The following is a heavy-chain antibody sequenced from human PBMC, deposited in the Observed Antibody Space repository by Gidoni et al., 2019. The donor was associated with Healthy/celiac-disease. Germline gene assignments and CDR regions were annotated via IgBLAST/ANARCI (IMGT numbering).Heavy chain of an antibody. CDR2: FDPEDGET. J-gene: IGHJ6*02. CDR1: TLTELS. V-gene: IGHV1-24*01. Sequence: TLTELSMHWVRQVSGKGLEWMGGFDPEDGETIYAQKFQGRVTMTEDTSTDTAYMELSSLRSEDTAVYYCATGVATTPTYYYYYGMDVWGQGTTVTVSS. D-gene: IGHD1-26*01. CDR3: ATGVATTPTYYYYYGMDV.